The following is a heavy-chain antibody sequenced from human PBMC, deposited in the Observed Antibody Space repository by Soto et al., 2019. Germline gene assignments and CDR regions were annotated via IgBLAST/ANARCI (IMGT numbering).Heavy chain of an antibody. CDR3: ARERVSATLRYDS. CDR2: IHDTGRT. CDR1: GDSLRTYY. J-gene: IGHJ4*02. Sequence: LEIRSLTYSVSGDSLRTYYWSWIRQPAGERLEWIGRIHDTGRTNYNPSLKSRVTMSVDTSKNQFSLRVHSVPAADTAVYSCARERVSATLRYDSWGQGILVTDS. V-gene: IGHV4-4*07. D-gene: IGHD3-10*01.